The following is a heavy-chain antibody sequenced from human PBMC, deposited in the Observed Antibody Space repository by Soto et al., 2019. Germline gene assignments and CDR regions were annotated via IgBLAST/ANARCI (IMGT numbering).Heavy chain of an antibody. V-gene: IGHV3-7*01. CDR2: IKQDGSEK. J-gene: IGHJ4*02. D-gene: IGHD6-19*01. Sequence: EVQLVESGGGLVQPGGSLRLSCAASGFTFSNYWMSWVRQAPEKGLEWVANIKQDGSEKYDVDSVKGRFTISPDNVQNSLYLQMTSLRAADTAVYYCAEAGAWFYADYWGRGTLLTVSA. CDR3: AEAGAWFYADY. CDR1: GFTFSNYW.